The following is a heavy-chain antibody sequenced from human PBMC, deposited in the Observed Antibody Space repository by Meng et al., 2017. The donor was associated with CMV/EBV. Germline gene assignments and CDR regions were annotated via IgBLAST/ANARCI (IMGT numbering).Heavy chain of an antibody. D-gene: IGHD6-13*01. Sequence: GGSLRLSCTASGFTFGNFWMHWVRQAPGKGLVWVSRIIGDGSITNYADSVKGRFTISRDNAKNTVYLHMDSLRGEDTGAYYCARDLHIAAADYWGQGTLVTVSS. CDR3: ARDLHIAAADY. V-gene: IGHV3-74*01. J-gene: IGHJ4*02. CDR2: IIGDGSIT. CDR1: GFTFGNFW.